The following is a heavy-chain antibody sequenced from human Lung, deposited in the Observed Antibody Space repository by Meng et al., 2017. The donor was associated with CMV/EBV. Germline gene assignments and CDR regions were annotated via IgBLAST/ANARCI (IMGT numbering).Heavy chain of an antibody. CDR2: INDASNNK. D-gene: IGHD5-18*01. CDR1: GFNFNIFE. CDR3: ARTPRRDSHGYSALYFDS. J-gene: IGHJ4*02. V-gene: IGHV3-48*03. Sequence: AGSLRLXCAASGFNFNIFEMNWVRQTPGKGLEWISYINDASNNKYYADSVKGRFTIFRDNAQKSLFLQMNTLRVEDTAIYYCARTPRRDSHGYSALYFDSWGQGXLVTVSS.